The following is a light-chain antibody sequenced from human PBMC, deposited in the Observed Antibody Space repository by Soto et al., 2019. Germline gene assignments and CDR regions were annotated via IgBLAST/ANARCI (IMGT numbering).Light chain of an antibody. CDR2: KAS. Sequence: DIQMTQSPATLSASVGDRVTLTCRASQSIDSWLAWYQEKPGKAPNLLIYKASTLETGVPSRFSGSRSGTEFTLTISSLQPDDFGTYYCLQYHSNPFTFGPGTKVDIK. J-gene: IGKJ3*01. CDR1: QSIDSW. V-gene: IGKV1-5*03. CDR3: LQYHSNPFT.